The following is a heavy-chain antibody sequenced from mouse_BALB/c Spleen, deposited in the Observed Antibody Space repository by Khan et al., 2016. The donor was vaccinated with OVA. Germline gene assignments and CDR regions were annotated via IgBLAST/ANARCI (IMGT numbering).Heavy chain of an antibody. V-gene: IGHV14-1*02. CDR1: GFNITDYY. J-gene: IGHJ3*01. Sequence: VQLKESGTEPVRPGALVKLSCKASGFNITDYYIHWVTQRPEQGLEWIGWIDPDNGDTVYDPKFQGKASITADTSSNTAYLQLISLTSEDTAVYYCARDGYSPWFAYWGQRTLVTVSA. D-gene: IGHD2-3*01. CDR3: ARDGYSPWFAY. CDR2: IDPDNGDT.